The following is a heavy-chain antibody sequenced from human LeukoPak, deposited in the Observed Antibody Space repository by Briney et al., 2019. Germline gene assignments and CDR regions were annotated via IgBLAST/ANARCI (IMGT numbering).Heavy chain of an antibody. Sequence: ASVKVSCKVSGYPLTELSMHWVRQAPGKGLEWMGGFDPEDGETIYAQKFQGRVTMTEDTSTDTAYMELSSLRSEDTAVYYCATVPSYYYDRQYFQHWGQGTLVTVSS. CDR2: FDPEDGET. D-gene: IGHD3-22*01. CDR3: ATVPSYYYDRQYFQH. J-gene: IGHJ1*01. CDR1: GYPLTELS. V-gene: IGHV1-24*01.